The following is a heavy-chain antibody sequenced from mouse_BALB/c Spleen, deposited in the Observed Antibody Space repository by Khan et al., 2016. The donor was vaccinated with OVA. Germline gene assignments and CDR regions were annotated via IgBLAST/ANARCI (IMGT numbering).Heavy chain of an antibody. CDR2: INPGSGDI. V-gene: IGHV1-77*01. CDR1: GYTFTYYY. Sequence: QVQLKQSGAELARPGASVKLSCKASGYTFTYYYINWVKQRTGQGLEWIGEINPGSGDIYYNEKFKGKATLTADKSSSTAYMQLISLTSEDSAVYFCARRNYFGYTFAYWGQGTLVTVSA. J-gene: IGHJ3*01. D-gene: IGHD1-2*01. CDR3: ARRNYFGYTFAY.